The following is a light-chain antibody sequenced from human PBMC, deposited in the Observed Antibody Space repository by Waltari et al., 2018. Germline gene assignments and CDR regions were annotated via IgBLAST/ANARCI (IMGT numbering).Light chain of an antibody. CDR1: SGHNSYA. J-gene: IGLJ2*01. CDR2: LNSDGSH. V-gene: IGLV4-69*01. CDR3: QTWGTVL. Sequence: QLVLTQSPSASASLGASVKPTCTLSSGHNSYAIAWHQQQPEKGPRFLMKLNSDGSHSKGDGIPDRFSGSSSGAERYLTISSLQSEDEADYYCQTWGTVLFGGGTKLTVL.